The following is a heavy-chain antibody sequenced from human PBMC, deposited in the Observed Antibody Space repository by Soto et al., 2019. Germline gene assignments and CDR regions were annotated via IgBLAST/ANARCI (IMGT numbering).Heavy chain of an antibody. J-gene: IGHJ4*02. Sequence: GXSQRLSCAASGFTFGSYGMHWVRQAPGKGLEWVAVIXYDGSXKYYAAHVTGXXTISRDNXXNTLYLQMNSLRPDDTAVYYCAKLLTGNTTFDYWGQGTLVTVSS. CDR1: GFTFGSYG. V-gene: IGHV3-30*18. D-gene: IGHD1-7*01. CDR2: IXYDGSXK. CDR3: AKLLTGNTTFDY.